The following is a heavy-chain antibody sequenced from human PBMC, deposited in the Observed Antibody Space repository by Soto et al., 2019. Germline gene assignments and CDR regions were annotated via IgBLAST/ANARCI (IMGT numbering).Heavy chain of an antibody. Sequence: TSETLSLTCSVSGASISIGTDYWGWIRQPPGKGLEWIGNIHYSGSTYYNPSLKSRVAISVHTSKSQFSLELSSVTAADTAVYYCARGLISGSHYSGGWYYFDSWGQGTQVTVSS. CDR1: GASISIGTDY. CDR3: ARGLISGSHYSGGWYYFDS. CDR2: IHYSGST. J-gene: IGHJ4*02. D-gene: IGHD1-26*01. V-gene: IGHV4-39*07.